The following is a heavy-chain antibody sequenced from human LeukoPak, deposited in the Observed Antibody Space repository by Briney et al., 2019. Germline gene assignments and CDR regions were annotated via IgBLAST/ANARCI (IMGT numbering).Heavy chain of an antibody. J-gene: IGHJ5*02. CDR1: GGSISSSSYY. Sequence: KSSETLSLTCTVSGGSISSSSYYWSWIRQPPGKGLEWIGEINHSGSTNYNPSLKSRVTISVDTSKNQFSLKLSSVTAADTAVYYCARLAGRGPWGQGTLVTVSS. V-gene: IGHV4-39*07. CDR2: INHSGST. D-gene: IGHD3-10*01. CDR3: ARLAGRGP.